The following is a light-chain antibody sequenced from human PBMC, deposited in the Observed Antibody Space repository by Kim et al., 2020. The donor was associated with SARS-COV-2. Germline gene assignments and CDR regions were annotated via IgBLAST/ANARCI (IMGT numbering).Light chain of an antibody. CDR2: DAA. CDR1: HNVDSS. V-gene: IGKV3-11*01. Sequence: PGESANTPCRASHNVDSSLAWYQQTPGQAPRLLIYDAAMRAAGIRDRFSGSGSGTDFTLTSGGLAPEDFATDYCQQRGSWPPALTFGGGTKVDIK. J-gene: IGKJ4*01. CDR3: QQRGSWPPALT.